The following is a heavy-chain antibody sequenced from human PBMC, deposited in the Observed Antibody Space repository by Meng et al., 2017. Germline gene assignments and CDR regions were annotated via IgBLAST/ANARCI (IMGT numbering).Heavy chain of an antibody. CDR1: GGSISSYY. CDR2: VYYSGST. CDR3: ARFRDILTGYYVSWYFDY. Sequence: SETLSLNCTVSGGSISSYYWSWIRQPPGKGLEWIGYVYYSGSTNYNPSLKSRVTISVDTSKNQFSLKLSSVTAADTAVYYCARFRDILTGYYVSWYFDYWGQGTLVTVSS. J-gene: IGHJ4*02. V-gene: IGHV4-59*12. D-gene: IGHD3-9*01.